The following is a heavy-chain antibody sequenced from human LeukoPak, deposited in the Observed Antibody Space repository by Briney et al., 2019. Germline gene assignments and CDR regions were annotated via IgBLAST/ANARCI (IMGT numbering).Heavy chain of an antibody. CDR2: IKPDGSEK. CDR1: GFTLTNYW. V-gene: IGHV3-7*01. Sequence: PGGSLRLSCAASGFTLTNYWMSWVRQAPGKGLEWVASIKPDGSEKYYVDSVKGRFTIFRDNAKNSLYLQMNSLRAEDTAVYYCARDYYYGSGSYLKWGQGTLVTVSS. CDR3: ARDYYYGSGSYLK. D-gene: IGHD3-10*01. J-gene: IGHJ4*02.